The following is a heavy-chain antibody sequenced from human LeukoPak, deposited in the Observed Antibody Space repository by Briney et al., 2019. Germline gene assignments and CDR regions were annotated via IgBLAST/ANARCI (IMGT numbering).Heavy chain of an antibody. CDR2: ISSSGSYT. J-gene: IGHJ4*02. D-gene: IGHD3-16*01. V-gene: IGHV3-11*06. CDR3: ARFIWGRPFDY. Sequence: PGGSLRLSCAASGFTFSDYYVNWIRQAPGKGLEWVSYISSSGSYTKYADSMKGRFTISRNNAKNSLSLQMNSLRAEDTAVYYCARFIWGRPFDYWGQGSLVTVSS. CDR1: GFTFSDYY.